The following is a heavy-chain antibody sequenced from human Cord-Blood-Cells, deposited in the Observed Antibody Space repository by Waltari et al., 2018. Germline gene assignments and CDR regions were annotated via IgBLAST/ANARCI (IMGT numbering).Heavy chain of an antibody. V-gene: IGHV1-69*12. D-gene: IGHD3-10*01. Sequence: QVQLVQSGAEVKKPWSSVKVSCKASGGTFSSYAISWVRRAPGQGVEWMGGIILIFGTANDEQKFQGRVTITADESTSTAYMELSSLRSEDTAVYYCARATPLREYAFDIWGQGTMVTVSS. J-gene: IGHJ3*02. CDR2: IILIFGTA. CDR3: ARATPLREYAFDI. CDR1: GGTFSSYA.